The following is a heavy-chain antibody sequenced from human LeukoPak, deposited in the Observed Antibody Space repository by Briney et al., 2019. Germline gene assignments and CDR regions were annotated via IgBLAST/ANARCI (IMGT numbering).Heavy chain of an antibody. Sequence: GGSLRLSCAASGLTFSSYAMSWVRQAPGKGLEWVSAISGSGGSTYYADSVKGRFTISRDNSKNTLYLQMNSLRAEDTAVYYCAKDRYYYGSGSLHWGQGTLVTVSS. CDR1: GLTFSSYA. CDR3: AKDRYYYGSGSLH. J-gene: IGHJ1*01. D-gene: IGHD3-10*01. V-gene: IGHV3-23*01. CDR2: ISGSGGST.